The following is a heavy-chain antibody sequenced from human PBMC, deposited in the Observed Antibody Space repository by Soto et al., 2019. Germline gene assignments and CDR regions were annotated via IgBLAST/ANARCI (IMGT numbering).Heavy chain of an antibody. CDR1: CGSISSGGYY. CDR2: IYYSGST. Sequence: PSETLSLTCTVSCGSISSGGYYWSWIRQHPGKGLEWIGYIYYSGSTYYNPSLKSRVTISVDTSKNQFSLKLSSVTAADTAVYYCARKLTYYYDSSGYSGSAFDIWGQGTMVTVSS. D-gene: IGHD3-22*01. CDR3: ARKLTYYYDSSGYSGSAFDI. V-gene: IGHV4-31*03. J-gene: IGHJ3*02.